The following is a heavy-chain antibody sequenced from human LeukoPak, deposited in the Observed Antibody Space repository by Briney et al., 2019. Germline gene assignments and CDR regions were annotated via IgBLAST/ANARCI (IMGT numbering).Heavy chain of an antibody. V-gene: IGHV1-69*06. Sequence: ASVKVSCKASGDTFSSYAITWVRQTPGQGPEWLGTIITIFDPPSYAQKFQGRVTITADKSTSTAYIELSSLTSDDTAIYYCARVYTGSLSYPAPWGKGPLVTVSP. CDR2: IITIFDPP. D-gene: IGHD3-16*01. J-gene: IGHJ5*02. CDR3: ARVYTGSLSYPAP. CDR1: GDTFSSYA.